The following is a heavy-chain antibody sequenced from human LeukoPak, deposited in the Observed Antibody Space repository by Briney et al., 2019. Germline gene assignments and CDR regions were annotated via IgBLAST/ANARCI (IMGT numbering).Heavy chain of an antibody. CDR1: GFTFSSYA. CDR2: ISYDGSNK. Sequence: GGSLRLSCAAPGFTFSSYAMHWVRQAPGKGLEWVAVISYDGSNKYYADSVKGRFTISRDNAKNTLYLQMNSLRAEDTAVYYCARVCSSGCYWGQGTLVTVSS. J-gene: IGHJ4*02. CDR3: ARVCSSGCY. D-gene: IGHD6-19*01. V-gene: IGHV3-30-3*01.